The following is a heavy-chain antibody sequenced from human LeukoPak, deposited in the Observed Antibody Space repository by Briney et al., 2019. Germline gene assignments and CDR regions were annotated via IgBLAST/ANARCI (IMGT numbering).Heavy chain of an antibody. CDR2: IWYDGSNE. CDR1: GFTFSSYR. V-gene: IGHV3-33*08. CDR3: ARDLSFGSGSD. Sequence: GGSLRLSCAVSGFTFSSYRMNWVRQAPGKGLEWVALIWYDGSNENYADSVKGRFTISRDSSKNTLYLQMNSLRADDTAVYYCARDLSFGSGSDWGQGTLVTVSP. D-gene: IGHD3-10*01. J-gene: IGHJ4*02.